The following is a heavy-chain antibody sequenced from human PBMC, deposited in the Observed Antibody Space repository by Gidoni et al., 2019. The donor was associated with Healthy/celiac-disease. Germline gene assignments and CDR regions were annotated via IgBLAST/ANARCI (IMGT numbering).Heavy chain of an antibody. CDR3: AREYPYYYDSSGPNYFDY. Sequence: EVQLVESGGGLVKPGGSLRLSCAASGFTFSSYSMNWVRQAPGKGLEWVSSISSSSSYIYYADSVKGRFTISRDNAKNSLYLQMNSLRAEDTAVYYCAREYPYYYDSSGPNYFDYWGQGTLVTVSS. CDR2: ISSSSSYI. D-gene: IGHD3-22*01. V-gene: IGHV3-21*01. CDR1: GFTFSSYS. J-gene: IGHJ4*02.